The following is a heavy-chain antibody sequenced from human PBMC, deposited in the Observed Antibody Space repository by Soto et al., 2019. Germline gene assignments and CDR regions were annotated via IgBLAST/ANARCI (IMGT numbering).Heavy chain of an antibody. CDR2: ISYDGSNQ. CDR3: AKDQASGQGSFDS. CDR1: GFTFNIYG. Sequence: GGSLRLSCAASGFTFNIYGMHWVRQAPDKGLGWVALISYDGSNQYYADSVKGRFTISRDNSKNTLFLQMNSLRADDTAVYYCAKDQASGQGSFDSWGQGTLVTVSS. V-gene: IGHV3-30*18. J-gene: IGHJ4*02.